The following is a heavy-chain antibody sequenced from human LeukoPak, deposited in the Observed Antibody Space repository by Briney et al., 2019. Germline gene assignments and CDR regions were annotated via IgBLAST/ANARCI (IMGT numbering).Heavy chain of an antibody. V-gene: IGHV1-18*01. CDR1: GHTFTSYG. CDR2: ISAYNGNT. CDR3: ARDFLHVYYYDSSGYVRGAFDI. D-gene: IGHD3-22*01. Sequence: ASVKVSCKASGHTFTSYGISWVRQAPGQGLEWMGWISAYNGNTNYAQKLQGRVTMTTDSSTSTAYMELRSLRSDDTAVYYCARDFLHVYYYDSSGYVRGAFDIWGQGTMVTVSS. J-gene: IGHJ3*02.